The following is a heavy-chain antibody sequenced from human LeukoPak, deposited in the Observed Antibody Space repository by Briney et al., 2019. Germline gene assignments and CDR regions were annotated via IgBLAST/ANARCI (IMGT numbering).Heavy chain of an antibody. CDR1: GLTFGNCA. D-gene: IGHD6-13*01. CDR2: MSYDGNNY. CDR3: AKDGRGKAAGGGEY. Sequence: GGSWSLSCEASGLTFGNCAMHWFRKPPGKGLDGWAVMSYDGNNYYYADSVKGRFTISRDNSKNTLYLQMNSLRAEDTAVYYCAKDGRGKAAGGGEYWGQGTLVTVSS. V-gene: IGHV3-30-3*01. J-gene: IGHJ4*02.